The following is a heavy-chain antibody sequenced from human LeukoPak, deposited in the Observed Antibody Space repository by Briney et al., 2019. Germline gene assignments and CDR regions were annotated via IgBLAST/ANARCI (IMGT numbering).Heavy chain of an antibody. CDR3: ASRPRGDPFDY. Sequence: PSETLSLTCTVSGGSISSSSYYWGWIRQPPGKGLEWIGSIYYSGSTYYNPSLKSRVTISVDTSKNQFSLKLSSVTAADTAVYYCASRPRGDPFDYWGQGTLVTVSS. CDR1: GGSISSSSYY. D-gene: IGHD4-17*01. J-gene: IGHJ4*02. CDR2: IYYSGST. V-gene: IGHV4-39*01.